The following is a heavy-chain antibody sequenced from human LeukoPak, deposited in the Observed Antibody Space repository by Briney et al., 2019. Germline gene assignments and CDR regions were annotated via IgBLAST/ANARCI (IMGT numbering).Heavy chain of an antibody. CDR2: IYYSGST. Sequence: SETLSLTCTVSGVSISSTRYYWAWIRQPPGKGLEWIGSIYYSGSTYYNPSLKSRVTISVDTPKNQFSLKLSSVTAADTAVYYCARRSCSGGTCYESRGWFDSWGQGTLVTVSS. D-gene: IGHD2-15*01. V-gene: IGHV4-39*07. J-gene: IGHJ5*01. CDR1: GVSISSTRYY. CDR3: ARRSCSGGTCYESRGWFDS.